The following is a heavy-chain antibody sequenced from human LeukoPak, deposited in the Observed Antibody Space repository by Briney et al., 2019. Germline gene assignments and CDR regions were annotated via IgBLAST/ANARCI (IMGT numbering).Heavy chain of an antibody. Sequence: ASVKVSCKASGYTFTSYGISWVRQAPGQGLEWMGIINPSGGSTSYAQKFQGRVTMTRDTSTSTDYMELSSLRSEDTAVYYCARRGYSGYDFDYWGQGTLVTVSS. J-gene: IGHJ4*02. CDR3: ARRGYSGYDFDY. CDR2: INPSGGST. D-gene: IGHD5-12*01. V-gene: IGHV1-46*01. CDR1: GYTFTSYG.